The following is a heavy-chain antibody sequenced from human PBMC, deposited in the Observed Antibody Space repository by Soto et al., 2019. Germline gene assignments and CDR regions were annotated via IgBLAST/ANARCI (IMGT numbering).Heavy chain of an antibody. J-gene: IGHJ4*02. CDR1: GYTFTGYY. Sequence: QVQLVQSGAEVKKPGASVKVSCKASGYTFTGYYMHWVRQAPGQGLEWMGWINPNSGGTNYAQKFQGWVTLTRDTSISTAYMELSRLRSDDTAVYYCARGGDRDSYCGGDCYSGSASDYWGQGTLVTVSS. V-gene: IGHV1-2*04. CDR3: ARGGDRDSYCGGDCYSGSASDY. D-gene: IGHD2-21*02. CDR2: INPNSGGT.